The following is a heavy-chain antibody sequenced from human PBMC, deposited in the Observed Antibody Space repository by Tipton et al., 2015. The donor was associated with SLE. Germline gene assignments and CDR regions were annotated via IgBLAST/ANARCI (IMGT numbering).Heavy chain of an antibody. CDR3: ARGLTQSPDY. J-gene: IGHJ4*02. CDR1: GGSISSDDYY. CDR2: TSKSGST. Sequence: TLSLTCTVSGGSISSDDYYWTWIRQHPGKGLEWIGYTSKSGSTYYTPSLKSRVTISVDTSKNQFSLKLSSMTAADTAVYYCARGLTQSPDYWGQGTLVTVSS. V-gene: IGHV4-31*03. D-gene: IGHD2-15*01.